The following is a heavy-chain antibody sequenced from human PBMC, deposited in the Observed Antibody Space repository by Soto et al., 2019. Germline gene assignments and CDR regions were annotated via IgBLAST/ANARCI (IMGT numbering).Heavy chain of an antibody. J-gene: IGHJ3*01. V-gene: IGHV1-3*01. Sequence: QVQLVQSGAEVRKPGASVNISCRASGFSFSDNLINWVRQAPGQSLEWMGWINPDNGNTSYSQTFQGRVTISRHSSASIAYVEVSDLTSEDTAVYSCARDILSVGPRANDAFDVWGQGTMVTVSS. CDR3: ARDILSVGPRANDAFDV. CDR2: INPDNGNT. D-gene: IGHD2-8*02. CDR1: GFSFSDNL.